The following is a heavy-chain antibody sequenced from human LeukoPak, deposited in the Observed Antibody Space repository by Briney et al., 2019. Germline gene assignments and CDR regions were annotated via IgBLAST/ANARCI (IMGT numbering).Heavy chain of an antibody. V-gene: IGHV4-34*01. CDR1: GGSFSGYY. CDR2: INHSGST. Sequence: PSETLSLTCAVYGGSFSGYYWSWIRQPPGKGLEWIGEINHSGSTNYNPSLKSRVTISVDTSKNQFSLKLSSVTAADTAVYYCARGLGLYSSSRRYWGQGTLVTVSS. D-gene: IGHD6-13*01. J-gene: IGHJ4*02. CDR3: ARGLGLYSSSRRY.